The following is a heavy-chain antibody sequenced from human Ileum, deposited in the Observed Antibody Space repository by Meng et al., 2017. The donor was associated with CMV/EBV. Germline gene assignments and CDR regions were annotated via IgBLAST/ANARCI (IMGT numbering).Heavy chain of an antibody. D-gene: IGHD3-16*01. CDR3: ARSGWGGDWFDP. CDR2: INPNSGGT. J-gene: IGHJ5*02. Sequence: CNASGYTFTGYYMHWVRQAPGQGLEWMGWINPNSGGTNYAQKFQGRVTMTRDTSISTAYMELSRLRSDDTAVYYCARSGWGGDWFDPWGQGTLVTVSS. CDR1: GYTFTGYY. V-gene: IGHV1-2*02.